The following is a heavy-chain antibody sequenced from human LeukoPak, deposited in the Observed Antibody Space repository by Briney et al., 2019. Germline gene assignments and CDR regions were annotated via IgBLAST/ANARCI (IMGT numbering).Heavy chain of an antibody. J-gene: IGHJ4*02. D-gene: IGHD3-10*01. CDR2: IYHSGST. CDR3: ARQGSYPDY. CDR1: GYSISSGYY. V-gene: IGHV4-38-2*01. Sequence: PETLSLTCAVSGYSISSGYYWGWIRQPPGKGLEWIGSIYHSGSTYYNPSLKSRVTISVDTSKNQFSLKLSSVTAADTAVYYCARQGSYPDYWGQGTLVTVSS.